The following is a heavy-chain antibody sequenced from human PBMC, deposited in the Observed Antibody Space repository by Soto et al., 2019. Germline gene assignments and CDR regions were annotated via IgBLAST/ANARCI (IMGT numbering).Heavy chain of an antibody. V-gene: IGHV3-33*01. CDR3: ARLNGGLPTHLDY. Sequence: GGSLRLSCAASGFTFSSYGMHWVRQAPGKGLEWVAVIWYDGSNKYYADSVKGRFTISRDNSKNTLYLQMNSLRAEDTAVYYCARLNGGLPTHLDYWGQGTLVTVSS. CDR2: IWYDGSNK. CDR1: GFTFSSYG. D-gene: IGHD3-10*01. J-gene: IGHJ4*02.